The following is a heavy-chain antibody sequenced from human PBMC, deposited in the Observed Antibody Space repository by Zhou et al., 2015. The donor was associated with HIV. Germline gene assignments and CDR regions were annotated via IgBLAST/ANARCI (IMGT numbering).Heavy chain of an antibody. CDR2: ISVYNGNT. CDR3: ARDSREVIPPLGVVRTP. D-gene: IGHD3-10*01. J-gene: IGHJ5*02. CDR1: GYTFSSYG. V-gene: IGHV1-18*01. Sequence: QVQLVQSGAEVKRPGASVKVSCKASGYTFSSYGISWVRQAPGQGLEWMGWISVYNGNTNYAQKLQGRVTMTTDTSTSTAYMELRSLRSDDTAVYYCARDSREVIPPLGVVRTPWGQGTLVTVSS.